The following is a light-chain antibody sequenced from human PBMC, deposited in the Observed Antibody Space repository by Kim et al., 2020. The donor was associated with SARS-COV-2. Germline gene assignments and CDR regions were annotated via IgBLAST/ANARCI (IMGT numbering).Light chain of an antibody. Sequence: RVTISCTGSSSNIGAGFDVQWYQHLTGTAPKLRIFDNINRPSGVPDRFAGSKSATSASLAITGLQAEDEAAYYCQAYDNSLRGYVFGTGTKVTVL. CDR2: DNI. CDR3: QAYDNSLRGYV. V-gene: IGLV1-40*01. J-gene: IGLJ1*01. CDR1: SSNIGAGFD.